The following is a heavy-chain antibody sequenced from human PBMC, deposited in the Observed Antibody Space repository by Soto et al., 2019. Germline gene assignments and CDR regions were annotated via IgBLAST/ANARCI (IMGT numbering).Heavy chain of an antibody. CDR2: IHHSGRT. CDR3: AGGGDWQFDY. CDR1: GDSISSDKW. V-gene: IGHV4-4*02. Sequence: QVQLQESGPGLVKPSGTLSLTCAVSGDSISSDKWWSWVRQPPGKGLEWIGEIHHSGRTNYNPSLKRRVAILVEKSKNQVSLELSSMTAADTAVYYCAGGGDWQFDYWGQGTRVTVSS. J-gene: IGHJ4*02. D-gene: IGHD2-21*02.